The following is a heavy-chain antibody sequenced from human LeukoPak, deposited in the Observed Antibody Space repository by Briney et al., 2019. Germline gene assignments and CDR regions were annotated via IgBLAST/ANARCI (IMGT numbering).Heavy chain of an antibody. CDR3: ARPTKEGSSWYWWFDP. J-gene: IGHJ5*02. CDR2: INNDGSST. D-gene: IGHD6-13*01. CDR1: GFTFSSYW. Sequence: PGGSLRLSCAVPGFTFSSYWMHWVRQAPGKGLVWVSRINNDGSSTSYADSVKGRFTISRDNAKNTLYLQMNSLRAEDTAVYYCARPTKEGSSWYWWFDPWGQGTLVTVSS. V-gene: IGHV3-74*01.